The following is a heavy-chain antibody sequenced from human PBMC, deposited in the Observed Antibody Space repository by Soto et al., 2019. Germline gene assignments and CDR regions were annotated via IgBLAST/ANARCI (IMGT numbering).Heavy chain of an antibody. Sequence: EEQLLESGGGFVQPGGSLRLSCAVSGLTFSRYAMNWVRQAPGKGLEWVSAITGSGTTTHYADSVKGRLTISRDNSKNTPYLQMNFLRAEDTAVYYCAKGTPGAVKYYLDYWGQGTLVTVSS. CDR3: AKGTPGAVKYYLDY. CDR1: GLTFSRYA. D-gene: IGHD3-16*01. J-gene: IGHJ4*02. CDR2: ITGSGTTT. V-gene: IGHV3-23*01.